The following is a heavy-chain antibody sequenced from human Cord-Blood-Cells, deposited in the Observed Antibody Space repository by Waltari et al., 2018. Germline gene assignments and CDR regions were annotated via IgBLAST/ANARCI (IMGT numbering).Heavy chain of an antibody. Sequence: QVQLVQSGAEVKKPGASVKVSCKVSGYTLTELSMHWVRQAPGKGLGWMGGFXXEDGXXIYXXXFHXXXTMTEDTXXDTVYMELSSLRSEDTAVYYCATGGSSWYWYFDLWGRGTLVTVSS. CDR3: ATGGSSWYWYFDL. D-gene: IGHD6-13*01. V-gene: IGHV1-24*01. CDR1: GYTLTELS. CDR2: FXXEDGXX. J-gene: IGHJ2*01.